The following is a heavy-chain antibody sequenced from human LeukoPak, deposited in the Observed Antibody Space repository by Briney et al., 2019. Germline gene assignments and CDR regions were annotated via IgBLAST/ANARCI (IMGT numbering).Heavy chain of an antibody. CDR1: GFTFDDYA. V-gene: IGHV3-9*01. J-gene: IGHJ5*02. CDR3: AKDSRGVPYNWFDP. Sequence: PGGSLRLSCAASGFTFDDYAMHWVRQAPGKGLEWVSGISWNSGSIGYADSVKGRFTISRDNAKNSLYLQMNSLRAEDTALYYCAKDSRGVPYNWFDPWGQGTLVTVSS. CDR2: ISWNSGSI. D-gene: IGHD3-10*01.